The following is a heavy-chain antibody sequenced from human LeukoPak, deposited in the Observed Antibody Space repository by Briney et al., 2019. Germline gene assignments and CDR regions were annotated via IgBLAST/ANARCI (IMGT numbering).Heavy chain of an antibody. D-gene: IGHD2-2*02. CDR1: GGSISSGGYY. J-gene: IGHJ4*02. CDR3: ARGQLLPAAIGY. CDR2: IYYSGST. Sequence: SETLSLTCTVSGGSISSGGYYWSWIRQHPGKGLEWIGYIYYSGSTYYNPSLKSRVTISVDTSKNRFSLKLSSVTAADTAVYYCARGQLLPAAIGYWGQGTLVTVSS. V-gene: IGHV4-31*03.